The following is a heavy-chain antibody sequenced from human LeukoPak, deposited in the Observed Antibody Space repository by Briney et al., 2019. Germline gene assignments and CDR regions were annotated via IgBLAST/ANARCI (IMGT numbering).Heavy chain of an antibody. CDR2: ISWNSGSI. D-gene: IGHD2-2*01. Sequence: HPGRSLRISCAASGFALDDYVDHGVRQAPEKGLEWVSGISWNSGSIGYADSVKGRFTISRDNAKNSLYLQMNSLRAEDTALYYCAKGRDKYQLLSKNWFDPWGQGTLVTVSS. V-gene: IGHV3-9*01. J-gene: IGHJ5*02. CDR1: GFALDDYV. CDR3: AKGRDKYQLLSKNWFDP.